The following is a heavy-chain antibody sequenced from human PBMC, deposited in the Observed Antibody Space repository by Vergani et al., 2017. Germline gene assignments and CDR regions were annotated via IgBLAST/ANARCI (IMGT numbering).Heavy chain of an antibody. CDR2: ISYDGSNK. CDR1: GFTFSSYG. D-gene: IGHD4-23*01. J-gene: IGHJ6*02. CDR3: AXDHAHGGKSRYYYGMDV. V-gene: IGHV3-30*18. Sequence: QVQLVESGGGVVQPGRSLRLSCAASGFTFSSYGMHWVRQAPGKGLEWVAVISYDGSNKYYADSVKGRFTISRDNSKNTLYLQMNSLRAEDTAVYYCAXDHAHGGKSRYYYGMDVWGQGTTVTVSS.